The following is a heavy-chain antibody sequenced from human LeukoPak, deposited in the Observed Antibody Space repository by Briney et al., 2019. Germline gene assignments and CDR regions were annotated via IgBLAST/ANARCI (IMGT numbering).Heavy chain of an antibody. Sequence: GASVKVSCKASGYTFTSYGISWVRQAPGQGLEWMGWISAYNGNTNYAQKLQGRVTMTTDTSTSTAYMELRSLRSDDTAVYYCARDSELRYFDWLFTYDAFDTWGQGTMVTVSS. D-gene: IGHD3-9*01. CDR1: GYTFTSYG. V-gene: IGHV1-18*01. CDR2: ISAYNGNT. J-gene: IGHJ3*02. CDR3: ARDSELRYFDWLFTYDAFDT.